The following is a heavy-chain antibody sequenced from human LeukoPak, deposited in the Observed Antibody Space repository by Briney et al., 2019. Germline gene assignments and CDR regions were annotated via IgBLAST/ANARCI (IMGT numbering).Heavy chain of an antibody. J-gene: IGHJ4*02. CDR3: ARLPYGSTWFFDY. D-gene: IGHD6-13*01. V-gene: IGHV4-39*01. Sequence: PSETLSLTCTVSGGSISSSTYYWGWIRQPPGKGLEWIGSIYYSGSTYYNPSLKSRVTISVDTSKNQFPLKLSSVSAADTAVFYCARLPYGSTWFFDYWGQGTLVTVSS. CDR2: IYYSGST. CDR1: GGSISSSTYY.